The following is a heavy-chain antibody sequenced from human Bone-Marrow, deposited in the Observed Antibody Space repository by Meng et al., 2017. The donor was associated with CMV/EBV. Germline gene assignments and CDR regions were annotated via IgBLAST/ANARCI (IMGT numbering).Heavy chain of an antibody. D-gene: IGHD2-2*01. Sequence: GESLKISCAASGFTFSDHYMSWIRQAPGKGLEWLSYISGSGSTIYYADSVKGRFTISRDNAKNSLYLQMNSLRAEDTAVYYCARDNIVVVPAAPAYYYYGMDVWGQGTTVTVSS. V-gene: IGHV3-11*04. CDR3: ARDNIVVVPAAPAYYYYGMDV. CDR1: GFTFSDHY. CDR2: ISGSGSTI. J-gene: IGHJ6*02.